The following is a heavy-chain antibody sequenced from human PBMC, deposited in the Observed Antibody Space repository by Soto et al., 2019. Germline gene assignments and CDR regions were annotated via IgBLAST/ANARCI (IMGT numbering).Heavy chain of an antibody. CDR2: ISGSGVST. V-gene: IGHV3-23*01. CDR3: AKARPRAYDSSGRGAFDI. CDR1: GFTFSSYA. Sequence: GSLRLSGAASGFTFSSYAMSWVRQVPGKGLGWVSAISGSGVSTYYADSVKGRFTISRDNSKNTLYLQMNSLRAEDTAVYYYAKARPRAYDSSGRGAFDIWGQGTMVTVSS. D-gene: IGHD3-22*01. J-gene: IGHJ3*02.